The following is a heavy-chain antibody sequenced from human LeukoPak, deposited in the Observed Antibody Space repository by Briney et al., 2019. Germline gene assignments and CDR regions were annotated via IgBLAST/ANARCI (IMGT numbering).Heavy chain of an antibody. CDR1: GFTFSSYA. CDR2: ISGSGGST. CDR3: AKDEEWFNSPHDY. Sequence: GGSLRLSCAASGFTFSSYAMSWVRQAPGKGLEWVSAISGSGGSTYYADSVKGRFTISLDNSKNTLYLQMNSLRAEDTAVYYCAKDEEWFNSPHDYWGQGTLVTVSS. D-gene: IGHD3-3*01. J-gene: IGHJ4*02. V-gene: IGHV3-23*01.